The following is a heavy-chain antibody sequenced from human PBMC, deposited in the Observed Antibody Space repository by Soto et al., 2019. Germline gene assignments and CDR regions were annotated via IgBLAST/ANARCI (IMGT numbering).Heavy chain of an antibody. CDR3: ARTTNFWSGPGGPGFYMDV. Sequence: PSETLSLTCTVSGGSISSGGYYWSWIRQHPGKGLEWIGYIYYSGSTYYNPSLKSRVTISVDTSKNQFSLKLSSVTAADTAVYYCARTTNFWSGPGGPGFYMDVWGKGTTVTVSS. V-gene: IGHV4-31*03. CDR1: GGSISSGGYY. J-gene: IGHJ6*03. D-gene: IGHD3-3*01. CDR2: IYYSGST.